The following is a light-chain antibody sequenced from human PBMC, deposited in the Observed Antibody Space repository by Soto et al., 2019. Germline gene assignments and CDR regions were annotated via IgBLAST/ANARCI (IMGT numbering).Light chain of an antibody. CDR1: QSVSSSY. CDR2: GAS. J-gene: IGKJ1*01. Sequence: ALTQSPCTLSSSPGERASLSCRASQSVSSSYLAWYQQKPGQAPRLLIFGASSRATGIPDRFSGSGSGTDFTLTISRLEPEDFAVYYCQQYGSSPRTFGQGTKVDIK. CDR3: QQYGSSPRT. V-gene: IGKV3-20*01.